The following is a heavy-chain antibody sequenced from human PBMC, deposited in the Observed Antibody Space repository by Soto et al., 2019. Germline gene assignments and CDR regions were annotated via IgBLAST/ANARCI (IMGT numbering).Heavy chain of an antibody. D-gene: IGHD1-26*01. CDR1: GFTFDDYA. Sequence: EVQLVESGGGLVQPGRSLRLSCAASGFTFDDYAMHWVRQAPGKGLEWVSGISWNSGSIGYADSVKGRFTICRDNAKNSLYLEMNSLRAEDTALYYCAKEGVGATSRWFDPWGQGTLVTVSS. CDR3: AKEGVGATSRWFDP. V-gene: IGHV3-9*01. J-gene: IGHJ5*02. CDR2: ISWNSGSI.